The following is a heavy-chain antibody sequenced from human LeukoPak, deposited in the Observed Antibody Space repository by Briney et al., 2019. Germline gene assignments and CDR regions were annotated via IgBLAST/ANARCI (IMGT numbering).Heavy chain of an antibody. Sequence: PGGSLRLSCAASGFTFSNHWMSWVRQAPGKGLEWVANINQDGSEKYYVDSVKGRFTVSRDSSKNTLFLQMNDLTVEDTARYYCARRPGNWGQGILVTVSS. D-gene: IGHD1-14*01. V-gene: IGHV3-7*03. CDR1: GFTFSNHW. CDR2: INQDGSEK. J-gene: IGHJ4*02. CDR3: ARRPGN.